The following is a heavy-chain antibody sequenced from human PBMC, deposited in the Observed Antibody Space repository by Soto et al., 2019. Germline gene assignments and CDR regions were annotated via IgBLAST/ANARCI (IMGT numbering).Heavy chain of an antibody. CDR3: ASPFYGDYWYFDL. V-gene: IGHV1-8*01. CDR2: MNPNRGNT. J-gene: IGHJ2*01. D-gene: IGHD4-17*01. CDR1: GYTFTSYD. Sequence: QVQLVQSGAEVKKPGASVKVSCKASGYTFTSYDINWVRQATGQGLEWMGWMNPNRGNTGDAQKDQGRVTMTSNTSISTAYMELSSLRYEDTAVYYCASPFYGDYWYFDLWGRGTLVTVSS.